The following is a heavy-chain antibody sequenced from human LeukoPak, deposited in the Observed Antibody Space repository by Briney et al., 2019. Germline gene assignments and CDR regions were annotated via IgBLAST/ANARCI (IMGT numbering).Heavy chain of an antibody. CDR3: AHRGNYFDD. Sequence: GGSLSLSFAASGFIFSSYAMSWVRQAPGKGLEWVSTIGAVATTTYYADSVKGRFTISRDNSKNTLYLQLNSLRADDTAVYYCAHRGNYFDDWGQGTLVTVSS. CDR1: GFIFSSYA. D-gene: IGHD3-16*01. V-gene: IGHV3-23*01. J-gene: IGHJ4*02. CDR2: IGAVATTT.